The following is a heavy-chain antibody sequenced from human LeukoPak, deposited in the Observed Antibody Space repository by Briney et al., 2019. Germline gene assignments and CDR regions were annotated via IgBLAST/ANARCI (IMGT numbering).Heavy chain of an antibody. CDR1: GFTFSSYS. D-gene: IGHD3-10*01. Sequence: GGSLRLSCAASGFTFSSYSMNWVRQAPGKGLGWISVLYSGGNTYYADSVKGRFTISRDISKNTLHLQMNSLTAEDTAVYYCARDDPSGTSDYWGQGTLVTVSS. CDR3: ARDDPSGTSDY. V-gene: IGHV3-53*01. J-gene: IGHJ4*02. CDR2: LYSGGNT.